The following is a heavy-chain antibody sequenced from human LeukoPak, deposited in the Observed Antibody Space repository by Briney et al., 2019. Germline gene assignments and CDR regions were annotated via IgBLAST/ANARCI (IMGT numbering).Heavy chain of an antibody. J-gene: IGHJ4*02. CDR3: ARDLSGVTGYTYGRGIDY. Sequence: GGSLRLSCVASGFTFSSYWMSWVRQAPGKGLEWVANIKKDGSEKYYVDSVKGRFTISRDNAKTSLYLQMNSLRVDDTAFYYCARDLSGVTGYTYGRGIDYWGQGTLVTVSS. CDR2: IKKDGSEK. CDR1: GFTFSSYW. D-gene: IGHD5-18*01. V-gene: IGHV3-7*01.